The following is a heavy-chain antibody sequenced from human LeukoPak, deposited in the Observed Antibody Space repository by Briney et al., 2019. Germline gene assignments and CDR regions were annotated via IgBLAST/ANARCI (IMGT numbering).Heavy chain of an antibody. J-gene: IGHJ4*02. V-gene: IGHV3-23*01. CDR3: AKRRGEVPTASLDY. D-gene: IGHD2-2*01. CDR1: GFTFSTYA. CDR2: ISGSGGSP. Sequence: QPGGSLRLSCSASGFTFSTYAMSWVRQAPGKGLEWVSGISGSGGSPSYADSVKGRFTISRDNSKNTPYLQMNSLRAEDTAMYYCAKRRGEVPTASLDYWGQGTLVTVSS.